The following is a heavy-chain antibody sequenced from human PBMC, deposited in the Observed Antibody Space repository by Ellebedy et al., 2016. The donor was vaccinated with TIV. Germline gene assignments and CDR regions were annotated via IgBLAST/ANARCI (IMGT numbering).Heavy chain of an antibody. CDR1: GYTFTGYY. J-gene: IGHJ4*02. Sequence: ASVKVSXKASGYTFTGYYMHWVRQAPGQGLEWMGWINPNSGGTNYAQKFQGRVTMTRDTSISTAYMELSRLRSDDTAVYYCAALGNYYGSGRHYWGQGTLVTVSS. V-gene: IGHV1-2*02. CDR3: AALGNYYGSGRHY. CDR2: INPNSGGT. D-gene: IGHD3-10*01.